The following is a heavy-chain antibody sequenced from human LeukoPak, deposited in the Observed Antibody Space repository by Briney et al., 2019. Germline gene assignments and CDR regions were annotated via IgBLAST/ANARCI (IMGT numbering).Heavy chain of an antibody. CDR3: ARDPLQYSGYFDGGYYYYMDV. V-gene: IGHV1-46*01. J-gene: IGHJ6*03. D-gene: IGHD5-12*01. Sequence: ASVKVSCKASGYTFTSYYMHWVRQAPGQGLEWMGIINPSGGSTSYAQKFQGRVTMTRDMSTSTVYMELSSLRSEDTAVYYCARDPLQYSGYFDGGYYYYMDVWGKGIPVTVSS. CDR2: INPSGGST. CDR1: GYTFTSYY.